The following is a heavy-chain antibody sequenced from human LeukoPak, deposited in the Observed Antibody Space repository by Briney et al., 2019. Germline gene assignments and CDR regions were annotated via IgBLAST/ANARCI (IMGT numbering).Heavy chain of an antibody. CDR3: ARRSLYDFDY. Sequence: SVKVSCKATGCTFSSYAISWVRQAPGQGLEWMGRIISIRGISNYAQKFQGRVTITAEKSTSTAYMELSSLRSEDTAVYHCARRSLYDFDYWGEATMVSVSS. J-gene: IGHJ4*02. V-gene: IGHV1-69*04. CDR2: IISIRGIS. CDR1: GCTFSSYA. D-gene: IGHD5/OR15-5a*01.